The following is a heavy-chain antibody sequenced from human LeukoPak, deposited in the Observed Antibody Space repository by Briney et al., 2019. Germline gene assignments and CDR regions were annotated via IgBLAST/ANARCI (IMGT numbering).Heavy chain of an antibody. V-gene: IGHV1-8*01. CDR1: GYIFTSYD. D-gene: IGHD3-10*01. J-gene: IGHJ4*02. CDR2: MNPNRGNT. Sequence: GASVKVSCTASGYIFTSYDINWVRQATGQGREWMGWMNPNRGNTGYAQKFQGRVTMTTNTSISTAYMERSSPRTEDTAVYCGARNVWVGEYWFDYWGQGTLVTVSS. CDR3: ARNVWVGEYWFDY.